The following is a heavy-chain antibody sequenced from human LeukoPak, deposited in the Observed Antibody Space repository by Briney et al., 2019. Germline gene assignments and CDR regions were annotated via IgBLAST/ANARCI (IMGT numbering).Heavy chain of an antibody. CDR3: ANRDYYSSRDYYWYYLYF. J-gene: IGHJ4*02. Sequence: ASVKVSCKASGYTFTGYYMHWVRQAPGQGLEWMGWINPNSGGTNYAQKFQGRVTMTRDTSISTAYMELSRLRSDDTAVYYCANRDYYSSRDYYWYYLYFWGQGTLVTVSS. CDR2: INPNSGGT. D-gene: IGHD3-22*01. CDR1: GYTFTGYY. V-gene: IGHV1-2*02.